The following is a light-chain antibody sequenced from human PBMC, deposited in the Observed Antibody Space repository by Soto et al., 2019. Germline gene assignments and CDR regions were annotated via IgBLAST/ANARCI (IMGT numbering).Light chain of an antibody. V-gene: IGKV3-15*01. CDR1: QSVSSN. J-gene: IGKJ1*01. CDR3: QQYNNWPQT. CDR2: GAS. Sequence: EVVLTHSPATLSLSPGDRATLSCRASQSVSSNLAWYQQKPGQAPRLLIYGASTRATGIPARFSGSGSGTEFTLTISSLQSEDFAVYYCQQYNNWPQTFGQGTKVDIK.